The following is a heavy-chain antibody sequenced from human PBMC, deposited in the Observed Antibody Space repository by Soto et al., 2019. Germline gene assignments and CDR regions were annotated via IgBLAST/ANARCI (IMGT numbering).Heavy chain of an antibody. Sequence: EVQLVESGGDLVQPGGSLRLSCAASGFTFSDHYMDWVRQSPGKGLEWVARIRNKANSYTTEYAASVKGRFTISRDNSKNSLYLQMNSLKTEDTAVYYCVRGRNSFDYWGQGTLVTVSS. V-gene: IGHV3-72*01. CDR1: GFTFSDHY. CDR3: VRGRNSFDY. J-gene: IGHJ4*02. CDR2: IRNKANSYTT.